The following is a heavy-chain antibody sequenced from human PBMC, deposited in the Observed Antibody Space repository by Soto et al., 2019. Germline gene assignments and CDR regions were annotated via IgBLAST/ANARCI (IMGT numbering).Heavy chain of an antibody. Sequence: SETLSLTCAVSGGSISSSNWWSWVRQPPGKGLEWIGEIYHSGSTNYNPSLKSRVTISVDKSKHQFSLKLSSVTAADTAVYYCARDLGVITIVRGVIISHWYFDLWGRGTLVT. V-gene: IGHV4-4*02. CDR2: IYHSGST. CDR1: GGSISSSNW. J-gene: IGHJ2*01. D-gene: IGHD3-10*01. CDR3: ARDLGVITIVRGVIISHWYFDL.